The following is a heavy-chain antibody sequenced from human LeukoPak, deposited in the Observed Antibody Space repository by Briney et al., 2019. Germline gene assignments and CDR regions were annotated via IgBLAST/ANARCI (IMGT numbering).Heavy chain of an antibody. CDR3: AKDRCSNGIGCYYYYMDV. CDR1: GFTFSSYG. Sequence: GGSLRLSCAASGFTFSSYGMHWVRQAPGKGLGWVAYIQYDGSNEQYAHSVKGRFRISRDSSKNILYLQMNSLGAEDTAVYYCAKDRCSNGIGCYYYYMDVWGKGTTVTISS. J-gene: IGHJ6*03. V-gene: IGHV3-30*02. D-gene: IGHD2-8*01. CDR2: IQYDGSNE.